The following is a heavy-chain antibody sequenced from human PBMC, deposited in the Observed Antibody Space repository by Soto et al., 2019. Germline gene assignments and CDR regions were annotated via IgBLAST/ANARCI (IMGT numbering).Heavy chain of an antibody. D-gene: IGHD3-22*01. V-gene: IGHV5-51*01. Sequence: LGESIQISWRVSGYNFSSYWIVWVRQMLGKGLEWMGIIYPGDSDTRYSPSFQGQVTISAGKSITTAYLQWSSLKASDTAMYYCARHVGHNYYDSSGYFFENRVDYWGQGTLVTVSS. CDR1: GYNFSSYW. CDR2: IYPGDSDT. J-gene: IGHJ4*02. CDR3: ARHVGHNYYDSSGYFFENRVDY.